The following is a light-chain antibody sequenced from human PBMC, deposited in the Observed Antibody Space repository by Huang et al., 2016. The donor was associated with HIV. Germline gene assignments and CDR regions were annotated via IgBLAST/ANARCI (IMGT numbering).Light chain of an antibody. CDR3: QKYNSAPT. CDR2: GAS. V-gene: IGKV1-27*01. J-gene: IGKJ5*01. CDR1: QGIRNY. Sequence: DIQMTQSPASLSASVGDRVTITCRASQGIRNYVAWYQQKPGEVPRLLISGASTLQSGVPARFSGSGSGTQFTLTINSLQPEDVATYYCQKYNSAPTFGQGTRLEIK.